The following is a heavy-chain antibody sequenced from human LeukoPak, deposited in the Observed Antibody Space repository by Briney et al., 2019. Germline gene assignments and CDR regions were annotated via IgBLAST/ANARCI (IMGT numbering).Heavy chain of an antibody. J-gene: IGHJ3*02. CDR3: ARGPDSSGYYRFRGAFDI. V-gene: IGHV4-34*01. CDR1: GFTFSSYS. D-gene: IGHD3-22*01. Sequence: GSLRLSCAASGFTFSSYSMNWVRQAPGKGLEWIGEINHSGSTNYNPSLKSRVTISVDTSKNQFSLKLSSVTAADTAVYYCARGPDSSGYYRFRGAFDIWGQGTMVTVSS. CDR2: INHSGST.